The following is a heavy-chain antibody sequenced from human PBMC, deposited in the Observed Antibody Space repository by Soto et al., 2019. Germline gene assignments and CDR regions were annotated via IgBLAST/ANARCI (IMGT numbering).Heavy chain of an antibody. CDR3: AKTADYDYVWGSSGLDP. V-gene: IGHV3-30*18. Sequence: GGSLRLSCAGSGFTFSSYGMHWVRQAPGKGLEWVAVISYDGSDKYYGDSVKGRFTISRDDSKNTLYLQMNSLRVEDTAIYYCAKTADYDYVWGSSGLDPWGQGTLVTVSS. D-gene: IGHD3-16*01. J-gene: IGHJ5*02. CDR2: ISYDGSDK. CDR1: GFTFSSYG.